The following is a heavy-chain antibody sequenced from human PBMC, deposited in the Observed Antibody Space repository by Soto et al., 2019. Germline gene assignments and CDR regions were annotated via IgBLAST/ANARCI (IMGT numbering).Heavy chain of an antibody. CDR3: AKDNPTIAY. V-gene: IGHV3-30*18. Sequence: QVQLVESGGGVVQPGRSLRLSCAVSGFTFSSSGMHWVRQAPGKGLEWVAIISYDGSDKYYAASVEGRFTISRDNSKNTLFLQMNSLRPEDTAVYYCAKDNPTIAYWGQGTLVTVSS. J-gene: IGHJ4*02. CDR1: GFTFSSSG. CDR2: ISYDGSDK. D-gene: IGHD1-1*01.